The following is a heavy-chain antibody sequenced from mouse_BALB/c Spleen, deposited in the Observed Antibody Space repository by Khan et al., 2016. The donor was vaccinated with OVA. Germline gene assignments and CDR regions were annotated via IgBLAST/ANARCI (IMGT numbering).Heavy chain of an antibody. CDR2: INPSNGYT. V-gene: IGHV1-4*01. J-gene: IGHJ3*01. D-gene: IGHD2-14*01. CDR1: GYTFTTYT. CDR3: AKEGAYYRSDGWFSY. Sequence: QVQLKQSGAELARPGASVKMSCKASGYTFTTYTMHWVKQRPGQGLEWIGYINPSNGYTNYNQKFKDESTLTADKSSSTAYMQLSSLTSDYSAVYYGAKEGAYYRSDGWFSYWGQGTLVTVSA.